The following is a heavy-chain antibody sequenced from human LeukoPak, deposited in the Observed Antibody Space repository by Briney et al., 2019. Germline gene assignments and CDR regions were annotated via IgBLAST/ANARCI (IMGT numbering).Heavy chain of an antibody. D-gene: IGHD2/OR15-2a*01. CDR2: INTDGSIR. Sequence: PGGSLRLSCAASGFTFRRKWMHWVRQAPGKGLVWVSRINTDGSIRSYADSVKGRFTISRDNAKNTLYLQMNSLRVEDTAAYYCVRDLEIVTTPAGITPGDDFDYWGQGALVTVSA. CDR3: VRDLEIVTTPAGITPGDDFDY. J-gene: IGHJ4*02. V-gene: IGHV3-74*01. CDR1: GFTFRRKW.